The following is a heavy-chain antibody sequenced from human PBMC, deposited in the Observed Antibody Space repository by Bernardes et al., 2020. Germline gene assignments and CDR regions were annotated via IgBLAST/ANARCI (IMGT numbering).Heavy chain of an antibody. V-gene: IGHV4-39*01. CDR1: GGSVSNSNYY. Sequence: SETLSLTCTVSGGSVSNSNYYWGWIRQPPGKGLDWIASIYYSGSTYYNPSLKSRVTISVDTSKNQFSLKLTSVTAADTAVYYCASGVLGVISWNYWGQGTLVTVSS. D-gene: IGHD3-10*01. J-gene: IGHJ4*02. CDR3: ASGVLGVISWNY. CDR2: IYYSGST.